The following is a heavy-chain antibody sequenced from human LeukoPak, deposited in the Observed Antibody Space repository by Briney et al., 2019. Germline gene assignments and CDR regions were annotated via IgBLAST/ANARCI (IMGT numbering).Heavy chain of an antibody. CDR1: GFTFSSYA. Sequence: GGSLRLSCAASGFTFSSYAMSWVRQAPGKGLEWVSAISGSGGSTYYADSVKGRFTISRDNSKNSLYLQMNSLRAEDTAVYYCARAGDYYDSSGHSFLDAFDMWGQGTMVTVSS. CDR2: ISGSGGST. V-gene: IGHV3-23*01. CDR3: ARAGDYYDSSGHSFLDAFDM. J-gene: IGHJ3*02. D-gene: IGHD3-22*01.